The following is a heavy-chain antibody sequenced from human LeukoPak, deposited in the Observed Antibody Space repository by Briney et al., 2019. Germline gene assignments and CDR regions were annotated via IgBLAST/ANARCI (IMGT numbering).Heavy chain of an antibody. V-gene: IGHV3-21*01. CDR2: ISSGSNYI. CDR1: GFTFSSFT. CDR3: AREVVRGFPGAVDY. D-gene: IGHD3-10*01. J-gene: IGHJ4*02. Sequence: PGGSLRLSCAASGFTFSSFTMIWVRQPPGKGLEWASSISSGSNYIFYADSVKGRFAISRDNAKNSLYLQINSLRAEDTALYYCAREVVRGFPGAVDYWGQGTLVTVSS.